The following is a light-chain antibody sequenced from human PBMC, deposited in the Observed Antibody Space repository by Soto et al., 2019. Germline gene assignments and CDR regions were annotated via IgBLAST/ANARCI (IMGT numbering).Light chain of an antibody. V-gene: IGKV1-39*01. CDR3: QHGYATPLT. CDR2: AAS. J-gene: IGKJ5*01. Sequence: DIQMTQSPSSLSASVGDRVSITCRASQSISSYLNWFQQKPGEAPNLLIFAASTLQSGVPSRFSRSGSATDFTLTISSLQPEDFATYYCQHGYATPLTFGQGTRLQMK. CDR1: QSISSY.